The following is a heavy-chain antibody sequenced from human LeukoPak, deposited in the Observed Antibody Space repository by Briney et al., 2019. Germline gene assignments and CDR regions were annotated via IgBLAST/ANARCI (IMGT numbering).Heavy chain of an antibody. CDR1: GFTLSSYA. V-gene: IGHV3-30-3*01. CDR2: ISYDGSNK. J-gene: IGHJ5*02. D-gene: IGHD3-10*01. CDR3: ARDWGYGSGSLNWFDP. Sequence: PGRSLRLSCAASGFTLSSYAMHWVRQAPGKGLEWVAVISYDGSNKYYADSVKGRFTISRDNSKNTLYLQMNSLRAEDTAVYYCARDWGYGSGSLNWFDPWGQGTLVTVSS.